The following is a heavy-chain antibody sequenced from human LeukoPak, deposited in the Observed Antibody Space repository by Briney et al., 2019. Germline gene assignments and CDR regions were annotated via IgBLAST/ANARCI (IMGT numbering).Heavy chain of an antibody. D-gene: IGHD2-8*02. CDR3: VLYYFDY. V-gene: IGHV1-46*01. CDR1: GYTFTSNY. CDR2: ISPSGGST. Sequence: ASVKVSCKAFGYTFTSNYMHWVRQAPGQEPEWMGVISPSGGSTTYAQKFQGRVTLTRDMSTSTDYLELSSLRSDDTAVYYCVLYYFDYWGQGTLVTVSS. J-gene: IGHJ4*02.